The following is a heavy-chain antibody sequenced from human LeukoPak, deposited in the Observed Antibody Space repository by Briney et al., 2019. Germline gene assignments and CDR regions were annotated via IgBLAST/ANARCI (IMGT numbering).Heavy chain of an antibody. D-gene: IGHD3-3*01. CDR2: ISISSSYI. CDR1: GFTFSIYE. CDR3: ASYDFWSGYYTYYFDY. J-gene: IGHJ4*02. Sequence: GGSLRLSFAASGFTFSIYEMNWVRQAPGKGLEWVSSISISSSYIYYADSVKGRFTISRDNAKNSLYLQMNSLRAEDTAVYYCASYDFWSGYYTYYFDYWGQGTLVTVSS. V-gene: IGHV3-21*01.